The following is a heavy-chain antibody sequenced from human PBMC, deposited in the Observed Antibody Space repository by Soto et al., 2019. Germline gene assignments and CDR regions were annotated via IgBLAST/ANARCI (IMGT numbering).Heavy chain of an antibody. Sequence: GASVKASCKASGYTFTGYYMHWVRQAPGEGLEWMGWINPNSGGTDYAQKFQGRVTMTRDTSISTAYMEPSRLRSDDTAVYYCASNYYDSSGYGYWGQGTLVTVSS. CDR1: GYTFTGYY. CDR2: INPNSGGT. CDR3: ASNYYDSSGYGY. D-gene: IGHD3-22*01. V-gene: IGHV1-2*02. J-gene: IGHJ4*02.